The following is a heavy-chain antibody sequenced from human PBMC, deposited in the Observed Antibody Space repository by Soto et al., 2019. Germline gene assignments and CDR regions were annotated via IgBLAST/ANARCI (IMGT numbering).Heavy chain of an antibody. D-gene: IGHD6-19*01. Sequence: GSLRIYCAASGFTFSSYRMSWVRQAPGKGLEWVANIKQDGSEKYYVDSVKGRFTISRDNAKNSLYLQMNSLRAEDTAVYYCARVRWWLVRFYFDYWGQGTLVIVSS. CDR3: ARVRWWLVRFYFDY. CDR2: IKQDGSEK. V-gene: IGHV3-7*01. CDR1: GFTFSSYR. J-gene: IGHJ4*02.